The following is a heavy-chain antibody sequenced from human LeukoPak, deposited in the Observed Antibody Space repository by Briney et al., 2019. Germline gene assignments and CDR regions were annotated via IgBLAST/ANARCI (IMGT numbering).Heavy chain of an antibody. Sequence: ASVKVSCKASGGTFNSYAISWVRQAPGQGLEWMGGIIPIFGTANYAQKFQGRVTITADESTSTAYMELGSLRSEDTAVYYCASKGYSSSWSWFDPWGQGTLVTVSS. CDR2: IIPIFGTA. CDR3: ASKGYSSSWSWFDP. D-gene: IGHD6-13*01. J-gene: IGHJ5*02. CDR1: GGTFNSYA. V-gene: IGHV1-69*13.